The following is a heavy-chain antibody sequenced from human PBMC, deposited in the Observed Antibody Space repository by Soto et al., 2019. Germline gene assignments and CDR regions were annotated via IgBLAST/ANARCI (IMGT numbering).Heavy chain of an antibody. CDR2: MSYDGSKN. CDR3: AKDLGGGRFYGMDG. V-gene: IGHV3-30*18. D-gene: IGHD3-16*01. J-gene: IGHJ6*02. CDR1: GFSFSSHA. Sequence: QVQLVESGGGVVQSGRSLRLSCAASGFSFSSHAMHWVRQAPGKGLVWVALMSYDGSKNYYADSVKGRFTISRDNSKNTLYLQMNSLRAEDTAGYYCAKDLGGGRFYGMDGGGQGTTVTVSS.